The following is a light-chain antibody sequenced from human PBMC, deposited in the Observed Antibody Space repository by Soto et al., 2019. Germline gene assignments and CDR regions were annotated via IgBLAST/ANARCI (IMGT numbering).Light chain of an antibody. V-gene: IGKV3-20*01. CDR2: GTS. CDR3: QQYDTSPRT. Sequence: EIVLTQSPGTLSLSPGERATLSCRASQTVNSIYLAWYQQKPGQAPRLLIYGTSNRATGIPDRFSGSGSGTDFTLTISRLEPEDFAVYYCQQYDTSPRTLGQGTKVEIK. CDR1: QTVNSIY. J-gene: IGKJ1*01.